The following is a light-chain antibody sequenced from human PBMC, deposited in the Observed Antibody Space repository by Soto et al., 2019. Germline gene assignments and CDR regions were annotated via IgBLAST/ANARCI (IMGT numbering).Light chain of an antibody. CDR3: QLRSNWPPLFT. Sequence: EIVLTQSPATLSLSPGERATLSCSSSQSVSSYLAWYQQKPGQAPRLLIYDASNRATGIPARFSGSGSGTDFTLTISSLEPEDFAVYYCQLRSNWPPLFTFGPGTKVD. V-gene: IGKV3-11*01. J-gene: IGKJ3*01. CDR1: QSVSSY. CDR2: DAS.